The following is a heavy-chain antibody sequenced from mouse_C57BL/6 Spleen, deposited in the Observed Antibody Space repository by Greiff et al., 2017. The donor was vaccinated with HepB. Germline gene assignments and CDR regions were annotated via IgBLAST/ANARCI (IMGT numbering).Heavy chain of an antibody. CDR3: ARTTTVDTWFAY. CDR1: GFTFTSYW. D-gene: IGHD1-1*01. V-gene: IGHV1-50*01. Sequence: VQLQQPGAELVKPGASVKLSCKASGFTFTSYWMQWVKQRPGQGLEWIGEIDPSDSYTNYNQKFKGKATWTVDTSSSTAYMQLSSLTSEDSAVYYCARTTTVDTWFAYWGQGTLVTVSA. J-gene: IGHJ3*01. CDR2: IDPSDSYT.